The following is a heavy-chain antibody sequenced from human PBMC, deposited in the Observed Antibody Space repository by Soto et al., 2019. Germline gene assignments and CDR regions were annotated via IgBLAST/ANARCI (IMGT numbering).Heavy chain of an antibody. D-gene: IGHD2-2*01. CDR3: SRHVRAVV. V-gene: IGHV3-49*04. CDR2: IRSKAYGGTT. CDR1: GFTFGDYA. Sequence: PGGSLRLSCTASGFTFGDYAMSWVRQAPGKGLEWVGFIRSKAYGGTTEYAASVKGRFTITRDDSKNIASLQMNSLKTEDTGVYYCSRHVRAVVWGQGTLVTVSS. J-gene: IGHJ4*02.